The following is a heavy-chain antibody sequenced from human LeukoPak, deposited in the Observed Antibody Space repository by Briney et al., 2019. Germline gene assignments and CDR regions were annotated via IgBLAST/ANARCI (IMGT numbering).Heavy chain of an antibody. CDR2: IYHSGST. CDR1: GYSISSGYY. D-gene: IGHD3-10*01. Sequence: PSETLSLTCAVSGYSISSGYYWGWIRQPPGKGLEWIGSIYHSGSTYYNPSLKSRVTISVDTSKNQFSLKLSSVTAADTAVYYCARDSHPTYGSGSYYSRDPNWFDPWGQGTLVTVSS. J-gene: IGHJ5*02. CDR3: ARDSHPTYGSGSYYSRDPNWFDP. V-gene: IGHV4-38-2*02.